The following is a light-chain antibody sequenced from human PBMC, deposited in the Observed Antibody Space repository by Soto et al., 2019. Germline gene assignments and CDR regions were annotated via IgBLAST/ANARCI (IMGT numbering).Light chain of an antibody. J-gene: IGLJ1*01. CDR1: SSDVGSYNA. CDR3: CSYAGGSTLYV. CDR2: EDN. V-gene: IGLV2-23*01. Sequence: QSALTQPASVSGCPGQSITISCTGTSSDVGSYNAVSWYQQHPGKAPKLIIFEDNKRPSGVSNRFSASKSGNTASLTISGLQAEDEADYYCCSYAGGSTLYVFGIGTKVTVL.